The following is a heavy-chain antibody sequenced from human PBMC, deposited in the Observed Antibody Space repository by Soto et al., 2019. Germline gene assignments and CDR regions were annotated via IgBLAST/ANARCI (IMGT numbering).Heavy chain of an antibody. V-gene: IGHV1-18*01. Sequence: QVQLVQSGAEVKKPGASVRVSCKASGYTFTTYGISWVRQAPGQGLEWVGWISGYNGNTNYAQRLQGRATMTTDTTTSTAYMELRRLRSYATAVYYGERDGDAGGWPVVPAAMGGAWPYNDYCGMDVWGHGTTVTVSS. D-gene: IGHD2-2*01. CDR2: ISGYNGNT. CDR3: ERDGDAGGWPVVPAAMGGAWPYNDYCGMDV. J-gene: IGHJ6*02. CDR1: GYTFTTYG.